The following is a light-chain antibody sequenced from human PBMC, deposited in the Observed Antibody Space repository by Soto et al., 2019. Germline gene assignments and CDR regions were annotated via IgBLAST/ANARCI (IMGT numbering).Light chain of an antibody. J-gene: IGLJ3*02. Sequence: QSALTQPASVSGSPGQSITISCTGTSSDVGTYNLVSWYQQYPGKAPKVVISEVTKRPSGVSARFSGSKSGNMASLTISGLQPEDEADYYCRSYAGTGTWVFGGGTKLTVL. V-gene: IGLV2-23*02. CDR3: RSYAGTGTWV. CDR1: SSDVGTYNL. CDR2: EVT.